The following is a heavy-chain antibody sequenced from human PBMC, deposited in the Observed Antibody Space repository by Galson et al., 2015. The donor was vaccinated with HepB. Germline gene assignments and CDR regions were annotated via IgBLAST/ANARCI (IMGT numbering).Heavy chain of an antibody. CDR2: IIPIFGTA. J-gene: IGHJ6*03. D-gene: IGHD6-19*01. CDR3: ARLDRDSSGWSPVSSYYYYMDV. Sequence: SVKVSCKASGGTLSSYAISWVRQAPGQGLEWMGGIIPIFGTANYAQKFQGRVTITADKSTSTAYMELSSLRSEDTAVYYCARLDRDSSGWSPVSSYYYYMDVWGKGTTVTVSS. CDR1: GGTLSSYA. V-gene: IGHV1-69*06.